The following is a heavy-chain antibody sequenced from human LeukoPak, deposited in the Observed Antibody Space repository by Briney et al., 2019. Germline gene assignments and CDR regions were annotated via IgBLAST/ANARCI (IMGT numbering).Heavy chain of an antibody. CDR1: GGSFSGYY. J-gene: IGHJ5*02. CDR2: INHSGST. V-gene: IGHV4-34*01. CDR3: ARGRGGGYNWFDP. D-gene: IGHD3-10*01. Sequence: SGTLSLTCAVSGGSFSGYYWSWIRQPPGKGLEWIGEINHSGSTNYNTSLKSRVTISVDTSKNQFSLKLSSVTAADTAVYYCARGRGGGYNWFDPWGQGTLVTVSS.